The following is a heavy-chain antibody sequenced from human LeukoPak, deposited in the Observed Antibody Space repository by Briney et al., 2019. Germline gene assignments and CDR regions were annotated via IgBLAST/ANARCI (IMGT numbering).Heavy chain of an antibody. CDR1: GFAFSSFA. V-gene: IGHV3-30*04. Sequence: GGSLRLSCAASGFAFSSFAMHWGRQAPGKGLEWVSLISYDGIIEDYSDSVKGRFTISRDNFKNTLFLQMNSLRDEDTAVYYCAKEIWPTVTIPGRTYFDYWGQGTLVTVSS. CDR2: ISYDGIIE. CDR3: AKEIWPTVTIPGRTYFDY. D-gene: IGHD4-17*01. J-gene: IGHJ4*02.